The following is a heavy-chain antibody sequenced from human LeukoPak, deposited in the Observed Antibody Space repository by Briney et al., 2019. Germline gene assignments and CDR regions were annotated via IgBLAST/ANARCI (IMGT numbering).Heavy chain of an antibody. CDR3: ARAALLWFGENYFDY. CDR1: GYTFTSYA. Sequence: GASVKVSCKASGYTFTSYAMHWVRQAPGQRLEWMGWINAGNGNTKYSQKFQGRVTITRDTSASTAYMELSSLRSEDTAVYYCARAALLWFGENYFDYWGQGTLVTVSS. D-gene: IGHD3-10*01. CDR2: INAGNGNT. J-gene: IGHJ4*02. V-gene: IGHV1-3*01.